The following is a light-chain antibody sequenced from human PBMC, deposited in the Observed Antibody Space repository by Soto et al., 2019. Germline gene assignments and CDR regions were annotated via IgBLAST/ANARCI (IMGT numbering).Light chain of an antibody. CDR3: QQGSNSPLT. CDR1: QSVSSY. CDR2: DAS. V-gene: IGKV3-11*01. Sequence: EIVLTQSPATLSLSPGERATLSCRASQSVSSYLAWYQQKPGQAPRLLIYDASNRATGIPPRFSGSGSGTDFTLTINNLEPEDFAVYYCQQGSNSPLTFGGGTKVEI. J-gene: IGKJ4*01.